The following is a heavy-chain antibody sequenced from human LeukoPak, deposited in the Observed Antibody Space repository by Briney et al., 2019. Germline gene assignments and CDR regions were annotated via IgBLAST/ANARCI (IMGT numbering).Heavy chain of an antibody. CDR1: GGSISGSSYY. CDR3: ARGGPGYSSFY. CDR2: IYYSGNT. J-gene: IGHJ4*02. D-gene: IGHD6-19*01. V-gene: IGHV4-39*01. Sequence: SETLSLTCTISGGSISGSSYYWGWIRQPPGKGLEWIGSIYYSGNTYYNPSLKSRVTISVDTSKNQFSLKLSSVTAADTAVYYCARGGPGYSSFYWGQGTLVTVSS.